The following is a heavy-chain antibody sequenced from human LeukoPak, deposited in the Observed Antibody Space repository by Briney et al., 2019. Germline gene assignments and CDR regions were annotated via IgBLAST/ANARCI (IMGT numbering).Heavy chain of an antibody. J-gene: IGHJ4*02. CDR1: GYTFTTYY. D-gene: IGHD1-26*01. V-gene: IGHV1-46*01. Sequence: GASVKVSCKASGYTFTTYYMHWVRQAPGQGLEWMGIINPSGGSTSYAQKFQGRVTMTRDTSTSTVYMELSSLRSEDTAVYYCARDSFPWELLGTGEYWGQGTLVTVSS. CDR2: INPSGGST. CDR3: ARDSFPWELLGTGEY.